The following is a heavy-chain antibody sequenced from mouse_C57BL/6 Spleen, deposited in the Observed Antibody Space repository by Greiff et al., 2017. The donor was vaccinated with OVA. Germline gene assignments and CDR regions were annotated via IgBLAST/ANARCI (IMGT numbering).Heavy chain of an antibody. Sequence: QVQLQQSGAELVRPGASVKLSCKASGYTFTDYYINWVKQRPGQGLEWIARIYPGSGNTYYNEKFKGKATLTAEKSSSTAYMQLSSLTSEDSAVYFCARWANYGSSSYLYFDVWGTGTTVTVSS. CDR2: IYPGSGNT. D-gene: IGHD1-1*01. V-gene: IGHV1-76*01. CDR1: GYTFTDYY. CDR3: ARWANYGSSSYLYFDV. J-gene: IGHJ1*03.